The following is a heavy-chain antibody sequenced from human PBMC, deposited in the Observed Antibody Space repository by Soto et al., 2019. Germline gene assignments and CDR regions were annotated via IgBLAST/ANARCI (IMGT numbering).Heavy chain of an antibody. V-gene: IGHV1-58*01. D-gene: IGHD1-26*01. CDR3: AADRGSGSYLAY. J-gene: IGHJ4*02. CDR1: GFTFTSSA. Sequence: SVKVSCKASGFTFTSSAVQWVRQARGQRLEWIGWIVVGSGNTNYAQKFQERVTITRDMSTSTAYMELSSLRSEDTAVYYCAADRGSGSYLAYWGQGTLVTVSS. CDR2: IVVGSGNT.